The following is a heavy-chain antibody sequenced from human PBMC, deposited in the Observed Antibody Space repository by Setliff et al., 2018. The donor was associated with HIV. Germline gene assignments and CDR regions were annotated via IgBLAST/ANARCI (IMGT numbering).Heavy chain of an antibody. Sequence: GGSLRLSCAASRFTFNNYGMHWVRQAPGKGLEWVAVIWSDGSNKYYADSVKGRFTISRDNSKNTLYVQMNSLRAEDTAVYYCARGAGDGGSGDNYYFYYYYMDVWGKGTTVTVSS. CDR1: RFTFNNYG. J-gene: IGHJ6*03. V-gene: IGHV3-30*19. CDR2: IWSDGSNK. CDR3: ARGAGDGGSGDNYYFYYYYMDV. D-gene: IGHD3-10*01.